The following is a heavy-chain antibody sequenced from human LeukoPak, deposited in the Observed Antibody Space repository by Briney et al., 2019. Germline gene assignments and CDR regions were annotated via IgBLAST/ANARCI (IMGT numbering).Heavy chain of an antibody. D-gene: IGHD6-6*01. CDR3: ARVGSSSSNLDY. Sequence: SETLSLTCTVSGGSISSYYWSWIRQPAGKGLEWIGRIYTSGSTNYNPSLKSRVAMSVDTSKNQFSLKLSSVTAADTAVYYCARVGSSSSNLDYWGQGTLVTVSS. V-gene: IGHV4-4*07. J-gene: IGHJ4*02. CDR1: GGSISSYY. CDR2: IYTSGST.